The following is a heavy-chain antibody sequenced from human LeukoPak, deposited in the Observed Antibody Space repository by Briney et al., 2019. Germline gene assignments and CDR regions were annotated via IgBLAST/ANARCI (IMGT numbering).Heavy chain of an antibody. V-gene: IGHV1-18*01. CDR1: GYIFTSYG. CDR2: ISAYNGNT. CDR3: ARDPVDSSGYYPTSILDY. Sequence: ASVKVSCKASGYIFTSYGISWVRQAPGQGLEWMGWISAYNGNTNYAQKLQGRVTMTTDTSTSTAYMELSSLRSDDTAVYYCARDPVDSSGYYPTSILDYWGQGTLVTVSS. D-gene: IGHD3-22*01. J-gene: IGHJ4*02.